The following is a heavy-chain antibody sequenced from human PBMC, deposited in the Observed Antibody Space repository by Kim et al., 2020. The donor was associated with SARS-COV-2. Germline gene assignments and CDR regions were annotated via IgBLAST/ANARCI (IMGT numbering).Heavy chain of an antibody. CDR2: VHNSGKA. Sequence: SETLSLTCSVSGGSINTFSYFWGWIRQPPGKGLEWIVYVHNSGKAYYNLSLKSRVTTSLDTSKNQFSLKLSSVTAADTAVYYCARRDTSWFDPCGQGTLVTVSS. CDR3: ARRDTSWFDP. V-gene: IGHV4-39*01. CDR1: GGSINTFSYF. J-gene: IGHJ5*02.